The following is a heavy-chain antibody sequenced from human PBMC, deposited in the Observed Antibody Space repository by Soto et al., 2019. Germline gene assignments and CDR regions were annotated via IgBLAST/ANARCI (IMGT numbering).Heavy chain of an antibody. D-gene: IGHD3-16*01. Sequence: EVQLLESGGDLVQPGGSLRLSCATSGFTFNSFAMSWVRQAPGKGLEWVSTITSSGATTYFADSVKGRFTISRDNSRNTLYLQTNSLGADDTAVYYCAFSSGGDYIPFVFWGQGTLVTVSS. CDR3: AFSSGGDYIPFVF. J-gene: IGHJ4*02. CDR2: ITSSGATT. CDR1: GFTFNSFA. V-gene: IGHV3-23*01.